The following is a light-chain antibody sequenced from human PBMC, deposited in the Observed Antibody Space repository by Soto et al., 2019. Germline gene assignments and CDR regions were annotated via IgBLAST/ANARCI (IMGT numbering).Light chain of an antibody. J-gene: IGLJ1*01. CDR1: SSDVGGYNY. Sequence: QSVLTQPPSASGSPGQSVTISCTGTSSDVGGYNYVSWYQQHPGKAPKLMIYEVTKRPSGVPDRFSGSKSDNTASLTVSKLQAEDEADYYCTSYAGYSYVFGTGTKLTVL. CDR2: EVT. CDR3: TSYAGYSYV. V-gene: IGLV2-8*01.